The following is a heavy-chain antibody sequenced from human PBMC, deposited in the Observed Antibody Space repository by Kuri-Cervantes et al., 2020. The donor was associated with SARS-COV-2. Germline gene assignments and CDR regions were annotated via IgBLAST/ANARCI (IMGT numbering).Heavy chain of an antibody. CDR3: ARWIAVAGTFDY. J-gene: IGHJ4*02. D-gene: IGHD6-19*01. CDR1: GGSISSGRYY. CDR2: IYTSGST. V-gene: IGHV4-61*02. Sequence: SETLSLTCTVSGGSISSGRYYWSWIRQPAGKGLEWIGRIYTSGSTNYNPSLKSRATISVDTSKNQFSLKLSSVTAADTAVYYCARWIAVAGTFDYWGQGTLVTVSS.